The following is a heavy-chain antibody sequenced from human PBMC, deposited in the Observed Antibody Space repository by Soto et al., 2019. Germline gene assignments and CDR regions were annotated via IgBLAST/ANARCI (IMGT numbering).Heavy chain of an antibody. V-gene: IGHV4-59*08. Sequence: PSETLSLTCTVSGGSISSYYWSRIREPPEKGLEWIGYIYYSGSTNYNPSLKSRVTISVDTSKNQFSLKLSSVTAADTAVYYCARHSVLLWFGELLGFAFDIRGQGTMVTVSS. CDR2: IYYSGST. J-gene: IGHJ3*02. D-gene: IGHD3-10*01. CDR3: ARHSVLLWFGELLGFAFDI. CDR1: GGSISSYY.